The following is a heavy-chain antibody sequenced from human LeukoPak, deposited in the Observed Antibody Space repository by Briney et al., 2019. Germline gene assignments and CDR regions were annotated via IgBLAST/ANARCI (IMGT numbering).Heavy chain of an antibody. Sequence: PGGSLRLSCAASGSGFIFSNYGMHWVRQAPGKGLEWVAFIRYDGSNKYYADSVKGRFTISRDNSKNTLYLQMNSLRAEDMAVYYCVKRWTGTTIGQQDYWGQGTLVTVSS. CDR2: IRYDGSNK. D-gene: IGHD1-1*01. CDR3: VKRWTGTTIGQQDY. J-gene: IGHJ4*02. CDR1: GSGFIFSNYG. V-gene: IGHV3-30*02.